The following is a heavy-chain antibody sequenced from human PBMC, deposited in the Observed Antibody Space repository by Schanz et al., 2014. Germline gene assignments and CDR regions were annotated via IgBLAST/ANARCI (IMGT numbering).Heavy chain of an antibody. CDR2: TRNRANNYFT. J-gene: IGHJ6*02. CDR1: GFSLDIFA. V-gene: IGHV3-72*01. CDR3: TRVTISPGGHGLDV. D-gene: IGHD3-16*01. Sequence: EVHLLESGGGLVEPGGSLRLSCATSGFSLDIFAVSWVRQAPGKGLEWVGRTRNRANNYFTEYAASVKGRFTISRDDSKNSLYLQMSSLKSEDTALYYCTRVTISPGGHGLDVWGQGTTVTVSS.